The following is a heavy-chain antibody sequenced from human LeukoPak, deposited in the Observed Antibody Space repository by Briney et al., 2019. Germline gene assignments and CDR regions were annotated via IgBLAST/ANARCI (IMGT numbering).Heavy chain of an antibody. Sequence: SVKVSCKASGYTFTSYYMHWVRQAPGQGLEWIGIINPSGGSTSYAQKFQGRVTMTRDTAMSTVYMELSSLRSEDTAVYYCARVPALDYGDPQGPFDYWGQGTLVTVSS. V-gene: IGHV1-46*01. D-gene: IGHD4-17*01. CDR3: ARVPALDYGDPQGPFDY. CDR2: INPSGGST. CDR1: GYTFTSYY. J-gene: IGHJ4*02.